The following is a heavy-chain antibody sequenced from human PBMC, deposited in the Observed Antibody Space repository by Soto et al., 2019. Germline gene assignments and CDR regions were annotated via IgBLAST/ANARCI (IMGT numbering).Heavy chain of an antibody. J-gene: IGHJ3*02. CDR1: GGTFSSYT. D-gene: IGHD6-6*01. V-gene: IGHV1-69*08. CDR2: MIPILGIA. CDR3: ARDLHGIAALNDAFDI. Sequence: QVQLVQSGAEVKKPGSPVKVSCKASGGTFSSYTISWVRQAPGQGLEGMGRMIPILGIANYAQKFQGRVTITADKSTSTAYMELSSLRSEDTAVYYCARDLHGIAALNDAFDIWGQGTMVTVSS.